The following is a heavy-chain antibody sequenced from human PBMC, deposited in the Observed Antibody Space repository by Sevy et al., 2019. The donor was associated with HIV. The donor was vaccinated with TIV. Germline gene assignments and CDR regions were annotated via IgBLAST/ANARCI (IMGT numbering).Heavy chain of an antibody. CDR2: IFPGNSDT. V-gene: IGHV5-51*01. CDR1: GYRFNSHW. D-gene: IGHD5-18*01. Sequence: GESLKISCEASGYRFNSHWIGWVRQMPGKGLEWVGIIFPGNSDTRYSPSFQGQVTISVDKSISAAYLHWSSLKASDTAIYYCARGCYLVLDAFDIWGQRTEVTVSS. CDR3: ARGCYLVLDAFDI. J-gene: IGHJ3*02.